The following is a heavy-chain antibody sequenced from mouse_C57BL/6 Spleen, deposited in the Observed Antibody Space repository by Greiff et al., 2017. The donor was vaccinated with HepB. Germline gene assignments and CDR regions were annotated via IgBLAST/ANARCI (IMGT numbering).Heavy chain of an antibody. D-gene: IGHD2-1*01. J-gene: IGHJ4*01. CDR1: GYTFTSYW. CDR2: IDPSDSET. V-gene: IGHV1-52*01. CDR3: AREEIYYGNPHYYAMDY. Sequence: QVHVKQPGAELVRPGSSVKLSCKASGYTFTSYWMHWVKQRPIQGLEWIGNIDPSDSETHYNQKFKDKATLTVDKSSSTAYMQLSSLTSEDSAVYYCAREEIYYGNPHYYAMDYWGQGTSVTVSS.